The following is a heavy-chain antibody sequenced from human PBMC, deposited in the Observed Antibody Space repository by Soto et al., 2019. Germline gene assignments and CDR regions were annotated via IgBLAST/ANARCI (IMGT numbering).Heavy chain of an antibody. CDR1: GFTFSSYS. CDR2: ISSSSSYI. CDR3: ARGPGINYYYYMDV. J-gene: IGHJ6*03. Sequence: GGSLRLSCAASGFTFSSYSMNWVRQAPGKGLEWVSSISSSSSYIYYADSVKGRFTISRDNAKNSLYLQMNSLRAEDTAVYYCARGPGINYYYYMDVWGKGTTVTVSS. D-gene: IGHD6-13*01. V-gene: IGHV3-21*01.